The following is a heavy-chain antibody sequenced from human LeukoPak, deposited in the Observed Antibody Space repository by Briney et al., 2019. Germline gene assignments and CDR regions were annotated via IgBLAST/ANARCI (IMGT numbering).Heavy chain of an antibody. Sequence: PGGSLRLSCAASGFTFSSYGMHWVRQAPGKGLEWVSAISGSGGSTYYADSVKGRFTISRDDSKNTLYLQMNSLRAEDTAVYYCAKTGLWSMIVGNFDYWGQGTLVTVSS. V-gene: IGHV3-23*01. J-gene: IGHJ4*02. D-gene: IGHD3-22*01. CDR2: ISGSGGST. CDR3: AKTGLWSMIVGNFDY. CDR1: GFTFSSYG.